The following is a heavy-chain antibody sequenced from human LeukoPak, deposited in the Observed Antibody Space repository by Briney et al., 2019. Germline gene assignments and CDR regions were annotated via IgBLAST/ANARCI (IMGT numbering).Heavy chain of an antibody. CDR2: ISWNSGSI. J-gene: IGHJ4*02. D-gene: IGHD2-2*02. CDR3: AKDIGAIGYFDY. V-gene: IGHV3-9*01. CDR1: GFTFDDYA. Sequence: GGSLRLSCAASGFTFDDYAMHWVRQAPGKGLEWVSGISWNSGSIGYADSVKGRFTISRDNAKNSLYLQMNSLRAEDTALYYCAKDIGAIGYFDYWGQGTLVTVSS.